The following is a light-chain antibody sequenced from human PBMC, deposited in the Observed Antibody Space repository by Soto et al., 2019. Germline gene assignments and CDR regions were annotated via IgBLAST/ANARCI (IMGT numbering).Light chain of an antibody. CDR1: QTISSW. CDR2: KAS. CDR3: QQYNSWT. J-gene: IGKJ1*01. Sequence: DIQMTQSPSTLSGSVGERVTITCRASQTISSWLAWYQQKPGKAPKLLIYKASSLESGVPSRFSGSGSGTEFTLTISSLQPDDFATYYCQQYNSWTFGQGTKVDI. V-gene: IGKV1-5*03.